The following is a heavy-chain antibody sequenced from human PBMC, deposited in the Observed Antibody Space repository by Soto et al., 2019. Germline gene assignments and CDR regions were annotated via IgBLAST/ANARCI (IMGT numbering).Heavy chain of an antibody. J-gene: IGHJ5*02. Sequence: PSETLSLTCAVSGGSISSGGYSWSWIRQPPGKGLEWIGYIYHSGSTYYNPSLKSRVTISVDRSKNQFSLKLSSVTAADTAVYYCARVGELLWFGDRVPVGWFDPWGQGTLVTVSS. CDR1: GGSISSGGYS. CDR2: IYHSGST. V-gene: IGHV4-30-2*01. D-gene: IGHD3-10*01. CDR3: ARVGELLWFGDRVPVGWFDP.